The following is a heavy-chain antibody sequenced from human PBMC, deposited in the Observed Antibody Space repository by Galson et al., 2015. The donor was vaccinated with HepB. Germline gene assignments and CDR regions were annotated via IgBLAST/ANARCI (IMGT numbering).Heavy chain of an antibody. CDR1: GYTFTSYG. V-gene: IGHV1-18*01. CDR3: ARDLRTITIFGVAPLGY. J-gene: IGHJ4*02. D-gene: IGHD3-3*01. CDR2: ISAYNGNT. Sequence: SVKVSCKASGYTFTSYGISWVRQAPGQGLEWMGWISAYNGNTNYAQKLQGRVTMATDTSTSTAYMELRSLRSDDTAVYYCARDLRTITIFGVAPLGYWGQGTLVTVSS.